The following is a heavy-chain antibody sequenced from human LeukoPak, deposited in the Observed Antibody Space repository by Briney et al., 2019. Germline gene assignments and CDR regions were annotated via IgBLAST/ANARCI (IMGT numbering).Heavy chain of an antibody. D-gene: IGHD3-16*01. CDR3: ARGGGLDV. V-gene: IGHV3-21*03. J-gene: IGHJ6*02. CDR1: GFTFSSYS. CDR2: ISSSSYI. Sequence: GGSLRLSCAASGFTFSSYSMNWVRQAPGKGLEWVSSISSSSYIYYADSAKGRFTISRDNAKNSLYLQMSNLRAEDTAVYFCARGGGLDVWGQGATVTVSS.